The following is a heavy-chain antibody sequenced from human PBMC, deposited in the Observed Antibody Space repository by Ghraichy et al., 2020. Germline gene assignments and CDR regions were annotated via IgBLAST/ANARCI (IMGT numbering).Heavy chain of an antibody. D-gene: IGHD3-10*01. V-gene: IGHV4-39*01. J-gene: IGHJ4*02. CDR2: IYYSGST. Sequence: SETLSLTCTVSGGSISSSSYYWGWIRQPPGKGLEWIGSIYYSGSTYYNPSLKSRVTISVDTSKNQFPLKLSSVTAADTAVYYCAKPGWFGDPDGYFDYWGQGTLVTVSS. CDR3: AKPGWFGDPDGYFDY. CDR1: GGSISSSSYY.